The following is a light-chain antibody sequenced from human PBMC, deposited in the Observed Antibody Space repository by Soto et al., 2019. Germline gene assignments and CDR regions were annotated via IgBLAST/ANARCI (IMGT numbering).Light chain of an antibody. CDR1: SSDVGSDKY. J-gene: IGLJ3*02. V-gene: IGLV2-14*01. CDR3: SSFSSSDTWV. Sequence: QSALTQPASVSGSPGQSITISCTGTSSDVGSDKYVSWYQQHPGKAPKLMIYEVSNRPSGVSNRFSGSKSGNTASLTISRLEAEDESDYYCSSFSSSDTWVFGGGTKLTVL. CDR2: EVS.